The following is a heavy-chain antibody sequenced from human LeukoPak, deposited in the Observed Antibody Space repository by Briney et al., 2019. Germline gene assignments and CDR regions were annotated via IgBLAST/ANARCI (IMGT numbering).Heavy chain of an antibody. V-gene: IGHV4-31*03. Sequence: SETLSLTCTVSGGSISSGGHYWSWIRQHPGKGLEWIGYIYYSGSTYYNPSLKSRVTISVDTSKNQFSLKLSSVTAADTAVYYCARATYYYDSSGYTPTFDYWGQGTLVTVSS. CDR3: ARATYYYDSSGYTPTFDY. CDR2: IYYSGST. CDR1: GGSISSGGHY. J-gene: IGHJ4*02. D-gene: IGHD3-22*01.